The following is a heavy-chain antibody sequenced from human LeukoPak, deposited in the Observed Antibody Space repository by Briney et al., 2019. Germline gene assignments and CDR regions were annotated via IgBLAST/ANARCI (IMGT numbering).Heavy chain of an antibody. CDR3: ARVGAWELQRVFDN. Sequence: PGGSLRLSCAASGFTFSDYLMTWVRQVPGRGLQWVANINRDGNDKYYVDSVEGRFTISRDNAKRSLYLQLDYLRGEDTAIYYCARVGAWELQRVFDNWGQGTLVTVSS. V-gene: IGHV3-7*01. D-gene: IGHD1-26*01. J-gene: IGHJ4*02. CDR1: GFTFSDYL. CDR2: INRDGNDK.